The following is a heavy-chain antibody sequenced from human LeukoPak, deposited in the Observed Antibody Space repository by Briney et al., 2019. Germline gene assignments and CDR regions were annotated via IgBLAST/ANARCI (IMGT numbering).Heavy chain of an antibody. CDR1: GGSIRSYY. Sequence: KPSETLSLTCTVSGGSIRSYYWSWIRQAPGKGLEWIGYTSYSGSGDTNYNPSLQSRVTFSIDTSRNQFSLNLNSVTAADTAVYYCARSYDSSGYYYGFESWGQGTLVTVSS. D-gene: IGHD3-22*01. CDR3: ARSYDSSGYYYGFES. CDR2: TSYSGSGDT. J-gene: IGHJ4*02. V-gene: IGHV4-59*01.